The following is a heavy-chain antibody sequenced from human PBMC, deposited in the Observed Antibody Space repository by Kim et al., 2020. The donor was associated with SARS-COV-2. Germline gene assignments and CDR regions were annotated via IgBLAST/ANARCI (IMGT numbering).Heavy chain of an antibody. Sequence: GGSLRLSCAASGFTFSDYYMSWIRQAPGKGLEWVSYISSSGSTIYYADSVKRRFTISRDNAKNSLYLQMNSLRAEDTAVYYCARERTRITIFGVVHRYGMDVWGQGTTVTVSS. J-gene: IGHJ6*01. CDR3: ARERTRITIFGVVHRYGMDV. D-gene: IGHD3-3*01. CDR1: GFTFSDYY. V-gene: IGHV3-11*01. CDR2: ISSSGSTI.